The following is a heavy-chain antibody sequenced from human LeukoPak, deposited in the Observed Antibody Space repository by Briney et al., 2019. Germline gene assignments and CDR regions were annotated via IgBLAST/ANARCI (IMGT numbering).Heavy chain of an antibody. CDR1: GFTFSSYA. V-gene: IGHV3-30-3*01. CDR3: ARDRGRDGYNYPFDY. D-gene: IGHD5-24*01. Sequence: GGSRRPSWAASGFTFSSYAMHWVRQAPGKGLEWVAVISYDGSNKYYADSVKGRFTISRDNSKNTLYLQMNSLRAEDTAVYYCARDRGRDGYNYPFDYWGQGTLVTVSS. J-gene: IGHJ4*02. CDR2: ISYDGSNK.